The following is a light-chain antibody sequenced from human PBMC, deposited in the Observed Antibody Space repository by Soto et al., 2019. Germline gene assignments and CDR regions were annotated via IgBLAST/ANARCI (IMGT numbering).Light chain of an antibody. CDR2: AAS. Sequence: DIQMTQSPSSLSASVGDRVTITCRASQSISSYLNWYQQKPGKAPKLLIYAASSLQSGVPSRFSGSGSGTDFTLTISSLQPEDFATYYCQQYSTYATFGQGTKVDI. CDR1: QSISSY. V-gene: IGKV1-39*01. CDR3: QQYSTYAT. J-gene: IGKJ1*01.